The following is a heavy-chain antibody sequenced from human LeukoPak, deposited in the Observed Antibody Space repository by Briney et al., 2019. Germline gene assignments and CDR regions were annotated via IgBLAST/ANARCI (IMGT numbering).Heavy chain of an antibody. D-gene: IGHD6-13*01. V-gene: IGHV4-39*02. Sequence: SETLSLTCTVSGGSISSYYWSWIRQPPGKGLEWIGSIYYSGSTYYNPSLKSRVTISVDTSKNQFSLKLSSVTAADTAVYYCARDGAAAGTGLDYWGQGTLVTVSS. J-gene: IGHJ4*02. CDR3: ARDGAAAGTGLDY. CDR1: GGSISSYY. CDR2: IYYSGST.